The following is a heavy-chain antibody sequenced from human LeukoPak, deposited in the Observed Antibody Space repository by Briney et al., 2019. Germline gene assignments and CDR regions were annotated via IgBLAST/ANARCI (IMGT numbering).Heavy chain of an antibody. J-gene: IGHJ4*02. Sequence: GESLKISCKASGYSFTNYWIGWVRQMPGKGLEWMGIIYPGDSDTRYSPSFQGQVTISADKSISSAYLQWSSLKASDTAMYYCARHSCRSVSCCPDYWGQGTLVTVSS. CDR2: IYPGDSDT. V-gene: IGHV5-51*01. CDR3: ARHSCRSVSCCPDY. CDR1: GYSFTNYW. D-gene: IGHD2-2*01.